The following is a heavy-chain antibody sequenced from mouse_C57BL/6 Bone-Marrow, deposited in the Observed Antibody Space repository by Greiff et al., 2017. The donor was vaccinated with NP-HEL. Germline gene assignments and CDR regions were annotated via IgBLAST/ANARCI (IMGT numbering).Heavy chain of an antibody. CDR1: GYAFSSSW. J-gene: IGHJ1*03. Sequence: VQLQQSGPELVKPGASVKISCKASGYAFSSSWMNWVKQRPGKGLEWIGRIYPGDGDTNYNGKFKGKATLTADKSSSTAYMQPSSLTSEDSAVYFCASIYYYGSSPYWYFDVWGTGTTVTVAS. V-gene: IGHV1-82*01. CDR3: ASIYYYGSSPYWYFDV. CDR2: IYPGDGDT. D-gene: IGHD1-1*01.